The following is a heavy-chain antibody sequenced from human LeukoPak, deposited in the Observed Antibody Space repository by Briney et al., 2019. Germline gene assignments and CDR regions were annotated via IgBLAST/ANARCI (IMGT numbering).Heavy chain of an antibody. D-gene: IGHD4-11*01. Sequence: PSETLSLTCTVSGGSISSYYWSWIRQPPGKGLEWIGYIYYSGSTNYNPSLKSRVTISVDTSKNQFSLKLSSVTAADTAVYYCARELDDYSNYDRWFDPRGQGTLVTVSS. J-gene: IGHJ5*02. CDR2: IYYSGST. CDR3: ARELDDYSNYDRWFDP. CDR1: GGSISSYY. V-gene: IGHV4-59*01.